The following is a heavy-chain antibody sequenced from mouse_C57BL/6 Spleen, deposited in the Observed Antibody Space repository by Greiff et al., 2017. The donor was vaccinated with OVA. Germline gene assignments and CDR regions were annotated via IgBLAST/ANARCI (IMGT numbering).Heavy chain of an antibody. CDR1: GFTFSDAW. Sequence: EVQLQESGGGLVQPGGSMKLSCAASGFTFSDAWMDWVRQSPEKGLEWVAEIRNKANNHATYYAESVKGRFTISRDDSKSSVYLQMNSLRAEDTGMYYCTSSLLLRRAFDVWGTGTTVTVSS. J-gene: IGHJ1*03. CDR2: IRNKANNHAT. V-gene: IGHV6-6*01. D-gene: IGHD1-1*01. CDR3: TSSLLLRRAFDV.